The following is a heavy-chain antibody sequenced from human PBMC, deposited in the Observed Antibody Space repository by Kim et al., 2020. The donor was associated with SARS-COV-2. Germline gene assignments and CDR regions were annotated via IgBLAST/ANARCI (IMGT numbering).Heavy chain of an antibody. CDR2: INYSGIT. CDR3: ARDSCSGGRCYSTWFDP. Sequence: SETLSLTCTVSGDSISSYYWSWIRQPPGKGLEWIGYINYSGITYSNSSLKSRVTISVDTSKNQFSLKLNSVTAAYTAVYYCARDSCSGGRCYSTWFDPWGQGTLVTVSS. D-gene: IGHD2-15*01. V-gene: IGHV4-59*13. CDR1: GDSISSYY. J-gene: IGHJ5*02.